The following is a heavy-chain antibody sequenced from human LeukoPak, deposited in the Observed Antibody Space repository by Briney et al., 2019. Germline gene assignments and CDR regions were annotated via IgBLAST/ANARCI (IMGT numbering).Heavy chain of an antibody. J-gene: IGHJ4*02. CDR2: IKQDGSEK. Sequence: GGSLRLSCAASGFTISNDWMSWVRQAPGKGLEWVANIKQDGSEKYYVDSVKGRFTISRDNAKNSLYLQMNSLRAEDTAVYYCARDHGVYYDYVWGSYRSYCFDYWGQGTLVTVSS. V-gene: IGHV3-7*01. CDR3: ARDHGVYYDYVWGSYRSYCFDY. D-gene: IGHD3-16*02. CDR1: GFTISNDW.